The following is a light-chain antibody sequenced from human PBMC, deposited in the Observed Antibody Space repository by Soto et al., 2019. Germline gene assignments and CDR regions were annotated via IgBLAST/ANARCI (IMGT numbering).Light chain of an antibody. CDR3: SSHTISSALQV. CDR2: GVS. V-gene: IGLV2-14*01. Sequence: QSVLTQPASVSGSPGQSITISCTGTISDFVVYNYVSWYQQHPGKAPKLMIYGVSNRPSGVSNRFSGSKSGNTASLTISGLQADDEADYYCSSHTISSALQVFGTGTQVTVL. J-gene: IGLJ1*01. CDR1: ISDFVVYNY.